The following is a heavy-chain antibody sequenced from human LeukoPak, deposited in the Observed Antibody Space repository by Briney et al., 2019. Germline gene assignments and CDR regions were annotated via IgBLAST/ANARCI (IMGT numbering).Heavy chain of an antibody. Sequence: GGSLRLSRAASGFIFSNAWMSWVRQAPGKGLEWVARIKSKGNGGTTEYAPSVRGRFIILRDDSENTMFLQMDSLKNEDTAVYYCATDVPTAIPQIDYWGQGTLVTVSS. CDR1: GFIFSNAW. CDR2: IKSKGNGGTT. V-gene: IGHV3-15*01. CDR3: ATDVPTAIPQIDY. D-gene: IGHD2-2*02. J-gene: IGHJ4*02.